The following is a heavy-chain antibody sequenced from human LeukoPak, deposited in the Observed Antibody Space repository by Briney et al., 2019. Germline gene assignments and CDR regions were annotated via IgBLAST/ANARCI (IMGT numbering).Heavy chain of an antibody. V-gene: IGHV7-4-1*02. D-gene: IGHD3-10*01. J-gene: IGHJ3*02. CDR3: ARDLSMVRGVMSGWVQAFDI. CDR2: INTNTGNS. CDR1: GYTFTSYA. Sequence: ASVKVSCKASGYTFTSYAMNWVRQAPGQGLEWMGWINTNTGNSTYAQGFTGRFVFSLDTSVSTAYLQISSLKAEDTAVYYCARDLSMVRGVMSGWVQAFDIWGQGTMVTVSS.